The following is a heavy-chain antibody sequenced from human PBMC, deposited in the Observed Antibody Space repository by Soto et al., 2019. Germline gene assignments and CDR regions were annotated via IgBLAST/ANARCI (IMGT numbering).Heavy chain of an antibody. CDR1: GGSISSGGYY. V-gene: IGHV4-31*03. CDR2: IYYSGST. Sequence: SETLSLTCTVSGGSISSGGYYWSWIRQHPGKGLEWIGYIYYSGSTYYNPSLKSRVTISVDTSKNQFSLKLSSVTAADTAVYYCVKSRFLEGYYYYYMDVWGKGTTVTVSS. J-gene: IGHJ6*03. D-gene: IGHD3-3*01. CDR3: VKSRFLEGYYYYYMDV.